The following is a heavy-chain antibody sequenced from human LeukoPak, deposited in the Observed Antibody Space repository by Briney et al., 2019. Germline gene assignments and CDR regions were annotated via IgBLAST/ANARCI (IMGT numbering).Heavy chain of an antibody. CDR1: GGSISSGSYY. Sequence: PSQTLSLTCTVSGGSISSGSYYWSWIRQPAGKGLEWIGRIYTSGSTNYNPSLKSRVTISVDTSKDQFSLKLSSVTAADTAVYYCARCLGGRCDYFDYWGQGTLVTVSP. CDR2: IYTSGST. V-gene: IGHV4-61*02. CDR3: ARCLGGRCDYFDY. D-gene: IGHD3-16*01. J-gene: IGHJ4*02.